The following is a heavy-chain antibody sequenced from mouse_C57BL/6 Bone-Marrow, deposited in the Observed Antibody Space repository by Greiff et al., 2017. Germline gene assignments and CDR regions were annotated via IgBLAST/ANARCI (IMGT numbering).Heavy chain of an antibody. CDR1: GYTFTSYW. V-gene: IGHV1-69*01. CDR3: ASDYWYLDV. J-gene: IGHJ1*03. Sequence: QVQLQQPGAELVMPGASVKLSCKASGYTFTSYWMHWVKQKPGQGLEWIGEIDPSDSYTTYNQKFKGKSTLTVDKSSSTAYMQLSSLASEDSAVYCCASDYWYLDVWGTGTTVTVSS. CDR2: IDPSDSYT.